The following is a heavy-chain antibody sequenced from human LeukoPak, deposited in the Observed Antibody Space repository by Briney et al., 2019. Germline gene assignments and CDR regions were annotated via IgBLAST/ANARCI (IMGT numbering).Heavy chain of an antibody. D-gene: IGHD2-2*02. CDR3: ARYCSSTSCSTPFDY. CDR1: GFTVSSNY. Sequence: GRSLRLSCAASGFTVSSNYMSWVRQAPGKGLEWVSVLYSGGITYYADSVKGRFTISRDNSKNTLYLQMNSLRAEDTAVYYCARYCSSTSCSTPFDYWGRGTLVTVSS. CDR2: LYSGGIT. V-gene: IGHV3-53*01. J-gene: IGHJ4*02.